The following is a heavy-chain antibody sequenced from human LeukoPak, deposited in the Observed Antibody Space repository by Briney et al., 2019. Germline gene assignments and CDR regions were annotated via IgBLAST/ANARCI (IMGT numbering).Heavy chain of an antibody. CDR1: GFTFSSYS. Sequence: SGGSLRLSCAASGFTFSSYSMNWVRQAPGKGLEWVAVIWYDGSNKYYADSVKGRFTISRDNSKNTLYLQMNSLRAEDTAVYYCARAGGSTVSHSDYWGQGTLVTVSS. CDR2: IWYDGSNK. D-gene: IGHD4-17*01. J-gene: IGHJ4*02. CDR3: ARAGGSTVSHSDY. V-gene: IGHV3-33*08.